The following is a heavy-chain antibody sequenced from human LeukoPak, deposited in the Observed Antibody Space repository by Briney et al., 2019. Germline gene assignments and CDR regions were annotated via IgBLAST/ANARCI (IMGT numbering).Heavy chain of an antibody. J-gene: IGHJ4*02. D-gene: IGHD6-13*01. V-gene: IGHV3-7*01. CDR2: IKEDGSEK. Sequence: GGSLSLSCAASGFTFSNYWMSWVRQAPGKGLEWVANIKEDGSEKYYVDSVKGRFTISRDKARNSLYLQMNSLRAEDTAVYYCASGRQLGYWGQGTLVTVSS. CDR1: GFTFSNYW. CDR3: ASGRQLGY.